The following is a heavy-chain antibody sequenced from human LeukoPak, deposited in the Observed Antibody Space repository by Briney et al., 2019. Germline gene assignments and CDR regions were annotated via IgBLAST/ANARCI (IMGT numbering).Heavy chain of an antibody. CDR2: ISGSGGGT. CDR3: AKGATVVVVTTIQY. Sequence: GGSLRLSCAASGFTFSNYNFYWVRQAPGKGLEWVSTISGSGGGTYYADSVKGRFTISRDNSKNTLFLQMNSLRAEDTAVYYCAKGATVVVVTTIQYWGQGTLVTVSS. V-gene: IGHV3-23*01. CDR1: GFTFSNYN. D-gene: IGHD3-22*01. J-gene: IGHJ1*01.